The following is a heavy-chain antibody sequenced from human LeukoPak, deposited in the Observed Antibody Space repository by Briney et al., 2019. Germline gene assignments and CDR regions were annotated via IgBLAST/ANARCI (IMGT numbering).Heavy chain of an antibody. D-gene: IGHD6-25*01. CDR1: GFTFNNYW. V-gene: IGHV3-74*01. CDR3: ARGPPWYPDL. CDR2: FISDGSST. J-gene: IGHJ2*01. Sequence: GGSLRLSCAASGFTFNNYWMHWVRQGPGKGLVWVSRFISDGSSTTYADSVKGRFTISRDNAKNTVYLQMNSLRAEDTAVYYCARGPPWYPDLWGRGTLVTVSS.